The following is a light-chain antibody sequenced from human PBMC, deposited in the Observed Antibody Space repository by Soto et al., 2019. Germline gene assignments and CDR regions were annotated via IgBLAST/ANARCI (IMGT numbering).Light chain of an antibody. CDR1: YSNVGVHT. Sequence: QSVLTQPPSASGAPGQRVTISCSGSYSNVGVHTVSWYQHLPRTAPQLLIDSNVERPSRVPDRFSGSKSGTSASLAISGLQSEDEADEFYAAPEDSVNGWVFGEGTTLTVL. V-gene: IGLV1-44*01. J-gene: IGLJ3*02. CDR2: SNV. CDR3: AAPEDSVNGWV.